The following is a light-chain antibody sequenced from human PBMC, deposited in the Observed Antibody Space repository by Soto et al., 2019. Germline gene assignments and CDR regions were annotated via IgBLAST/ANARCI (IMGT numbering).Light chain of an antibody. CDR2: GAS. CDR1: RTILDSSANENR. V-gene: IGKV4-1*01. J-gene: IGKJ3*01. Sequence: DIVMTQSPDSLAVSLGERATINCKSSRTILDSSANENRLAWYQQRPGRPPKLVIYGASTRESGVPDRFSGSGSGTGFSLTITSLQAEDVAVYYCQQYYTIPFTFGPGTKVD. CDR3: QQYYTIPFT.